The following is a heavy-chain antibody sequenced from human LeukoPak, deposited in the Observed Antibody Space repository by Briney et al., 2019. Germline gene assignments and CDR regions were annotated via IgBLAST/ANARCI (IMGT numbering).Heavy chain of an antibody. CDR3: AKFGSGYDEVY. Sequence: SGGSLRLSCVASGFTFSSDWMSWVRQAPGKGLEWVSGISWNSGSIGYADSVKGRFTISRDNAKNSLYLQMNSLRAEDTALYYCAKFGSGYDEVYWGQGTLVTVSS. V-gene: IGHV3-9*01. D-gene: IGHD5-12*01. J-gene: IGHJ4*02. CDR1: GFTFSSDW. CDR2: ISWNSGSI.